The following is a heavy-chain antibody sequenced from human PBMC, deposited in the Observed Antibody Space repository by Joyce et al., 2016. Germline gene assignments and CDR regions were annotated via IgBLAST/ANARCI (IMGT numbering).Heavy chain of an antibody. Sequence: QVQMQQSGPGLVKPSQTLSLTCAISGDIVSNNNNVAWNLIRQYPSRGLERLGRTYYRSKTYNDYAVSVKSRITINSDTSKNQFSLQLNSVTPEDTAVYYCARTSASDFDYWGQGTLVTVSS. CDR3: ARTSASDFDY. J-gene: IGHJ4*02. V-gene: IGHV6-1*01. D-gene: IGHD2-2*01. CDR2: TYYRSKTYN. CDR1: GDIVSNNNNVA.